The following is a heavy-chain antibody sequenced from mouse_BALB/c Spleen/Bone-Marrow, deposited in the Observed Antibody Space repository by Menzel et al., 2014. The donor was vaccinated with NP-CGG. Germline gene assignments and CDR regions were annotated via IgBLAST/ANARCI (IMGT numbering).Heavy chain of an antibody. CDR2: TSSGSSTI. CDR1: GFTFSSFG. V-gene: IGHV5-17*02. J-gene: IGHJ2*01. CDR3: ARSGSSSGYFDY. D-gene: IGHD1-1*01. Sequence: EVQLVESGGGLVQPGGSRKLFCAASGFTFSSFGMHWVRQAPEKGLEWVAYTSSGSSTIYYADTVMGRFTISRDNPKNTLFLQMTSLRSEDTAMYYCARSGSSSGYFDYWGQGTTLTVSS.